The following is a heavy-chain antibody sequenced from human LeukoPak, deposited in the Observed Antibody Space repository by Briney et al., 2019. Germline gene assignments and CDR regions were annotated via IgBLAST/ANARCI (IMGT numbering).Heavy chain of an antibody. CDR3: ASRDYFDY. V-gene: IGHV3-48*02. J-gene: IGHJ4*02. CDR1: GFTFSTKS. CDR2: ITADSGTT. Sequence: SGGSLRLSCAVSGFTFSTKSMNWVRQAPGKGLEWVSYITADSGTTYYADSVKGRLTISRDNAKNSLYLQMNSLRDEDTAVYYCASRDYFDYWGQGTLVTVSS.